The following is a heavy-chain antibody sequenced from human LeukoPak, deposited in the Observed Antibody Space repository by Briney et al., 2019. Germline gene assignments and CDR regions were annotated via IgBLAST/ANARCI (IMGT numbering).Heavy chain of an antibody. CDR2: VRESGGPT. V-gene: IGHV3-23*01. J-gene: IGHJ4*02. CDR3: ARAVSSGYDPFDY. CDR1: GFTFSRYA. D-gene: IGHD3-22*01. Sequence: GGSLRLSCAISGFTFSRYAMSWVRHIPGRGLEWISTVRESGGPTSYADSVKGRFTISRDNSKNTLYLQMNSLRAEDTAVYYCARAVSSGYDPFDYWGQGTLVTVSS.